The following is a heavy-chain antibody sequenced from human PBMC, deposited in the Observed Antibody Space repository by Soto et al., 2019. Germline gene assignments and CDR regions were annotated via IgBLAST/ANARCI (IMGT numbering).Heavy chain of an antibody. CDR1: GGSISSYY. D-gene: IGHD1-26*01. V-gene: IGHV4-59*08. CDR3: ARRGGVGATTYDY. Sequence: PSETLSLTCTVSGGSISSYYWIWIRQPPGRGMEWIRFVYYSRSTNYNPALKSRVTISVDTSKNHFSLKLSSVTAAYTAVYYCARRGGVGATTYDYWGQGTLVTVSS. J-gene: IGHJ4*02. CDR2: VYYSRST.